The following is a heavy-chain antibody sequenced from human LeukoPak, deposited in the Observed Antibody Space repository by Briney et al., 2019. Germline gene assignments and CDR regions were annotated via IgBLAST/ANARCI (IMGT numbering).Heavy chain of an antibody. CDR2: IYHSGST. D-gene: IGHD6-13*01. V-gene: IGHV4-38-2*02. CDR1: GYSISSGYY. CDR3: ARAVYSSSWYTVLYYYYYGMDV. Sequence: SETLSLTCTVSGYSISSGYYWGWIRQPPGKGLEWIGSIYHSGSTYYNPSLKSRVTISVDTSKNQFSLKLSSVTAADTAVYYCARAVYSSSWYTVLYYYYYGMDVWGQGTTVTVSS. J-gene: IGHJ6*02.